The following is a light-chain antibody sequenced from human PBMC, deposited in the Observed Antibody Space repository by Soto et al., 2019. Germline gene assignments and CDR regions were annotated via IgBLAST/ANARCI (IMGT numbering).Light chain of an antibody. CDR2: DAT. CDR3: QQRTNWPLT. J-gene: IGKJ4*01. V-gene: IGKV3-11*01. CDR1: QSVGSD. Sequence: EIVLTQSPATLSLSPGERATLSCRASQSVGSDLAWYQQKPGQSPRLLIYDATNRVTGIPPRFSGSGSGTDFTLTISSLEPEDFALYYCQQRTNWPLTFGGGTKVDIK.